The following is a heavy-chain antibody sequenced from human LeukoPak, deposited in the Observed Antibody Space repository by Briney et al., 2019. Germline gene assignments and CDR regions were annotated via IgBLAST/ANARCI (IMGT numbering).Heavy chain of an antibody. CDR2: INPNSGGT. J-gene: IGHJ4*02. Sequence: ASVKVSCKASGYTFTGYYIHWVRLAPGQGLEWMGWINPNSGGTNSAQKFKGRVTMTRDTSITTVYMELSRLRSDDTAAYYCASPQEYCSGGSCYSYDYWGQGTLVTVSS. CDR3: ASPQEYCSGGSCYSYDY. D-gene: IGHD2-15*01. CDR1: GYTFTGYY. V-gene: IGHV1-2*02.